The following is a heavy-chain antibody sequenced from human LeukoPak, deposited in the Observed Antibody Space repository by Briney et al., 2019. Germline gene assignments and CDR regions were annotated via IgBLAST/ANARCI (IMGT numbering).Heavy chain of an antibody. CDR3: VRDNGGEHL. D-gene: IGHD3-16*01. Sequence: GGSLRLSCAASGFTFSNYWMSWVRQAPGKGLEWVANINQDGSEKYYVDFVRGRFTISRDNAKNTLYLQMNSLRDDDTAVYYCVRDNGGEHLWGQGTLVTVSA. V-gene: IGHV3-7*01. CDR2: INQDGSEK. CDR1: GFTFSNYW. J-gene: IGHJ4*02.